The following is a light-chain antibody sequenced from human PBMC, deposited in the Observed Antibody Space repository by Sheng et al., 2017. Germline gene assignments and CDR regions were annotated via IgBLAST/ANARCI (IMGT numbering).Light chain of an antibody. V-gene: IGKV1-6*01. CDR3: LQDLSYPLT. CDR1: QDIAYD. CDR2: AAS. J-gene: IGKJ4*01. Sequence: AIQITQSPSSLSASVGDRVTITCRASQDIAYDLGWYQHRSGKAPRLLIYAASTLHSGVPSRFSGSGSGTEFTLTISSLQPEDSATYYCLQDLSYPLTFGGGTKVEI.